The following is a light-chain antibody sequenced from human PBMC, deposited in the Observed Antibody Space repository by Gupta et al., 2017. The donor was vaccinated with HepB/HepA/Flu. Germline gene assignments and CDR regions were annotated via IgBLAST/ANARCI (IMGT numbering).Light chain of an antibody. Sequence: DIQMTQSPSSLSASVGDRVTITCRASHSIGAYLNWYQQKPGRAPRLFIYGASNLQTGVPSRLSGSGSGTDCTLTIIRLQPEDVATFYSHQSYVIPHTFGPGTKVEI. CDR2: GAS. J-gene: IGKJ2*01. CDR3: HQSYVIPHT. V-gene: IGKV1-39*01. CDR1: HSIGAY.